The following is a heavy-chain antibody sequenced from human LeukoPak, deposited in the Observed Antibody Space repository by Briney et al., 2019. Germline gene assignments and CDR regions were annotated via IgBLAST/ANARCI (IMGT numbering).Heavy chain of an antibody. CDR2: INPSGGST. J-gene: IGHJ4*02. CDR3: ARVFRYSSGWYEYYFDY. V-gene: IGHV1-46*01. Sequence: GASVKVSCKASGYTFTGYYMHWVRQAPGQGLEWMGIINPSGGSTSYAQKFQGRVTMTRDTSTSTVYMELSSLRSEDTAVYYCARVFRYSSGWYEYYFDYWGQGTLVTVSS. CDR1: GYTFTGYY. D-gene: IGHD6-19*01.